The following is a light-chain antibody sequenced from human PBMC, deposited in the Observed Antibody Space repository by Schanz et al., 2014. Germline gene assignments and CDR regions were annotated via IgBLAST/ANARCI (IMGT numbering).Light chain of an antibody. CDR2: DAS. CDR3: QQSYSTPRT. V-gene: IGKV1-5*01. CDR1: QSISTS. Sequence: DIQMTQSPSTLSASVGDRVTITCRASQSISTSLAWYQQKPGKAPYLLIYDASSLESGVPSRFSGSGSGTEFTLTISSLQPEDFATYYCQQSYSTPRTFGQGTKLEIK. J-gene: IGKJ2*01.